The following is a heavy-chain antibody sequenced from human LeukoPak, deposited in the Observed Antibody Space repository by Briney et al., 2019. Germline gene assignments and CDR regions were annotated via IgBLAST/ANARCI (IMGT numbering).Heavy chain of an antibody. CDR2: IYSGGST. D-gene: IGHD4-17*01. Sequence: GGSLRLSCAASGFTVSSNYMSWVRQAPGKGLEWVSVIYSGGSTYYADSVKGRFTISRDNSKNTLYLQMNSLRAEDTAVYYCARYYGDPYYFGYWGQGTLVTVSS. V-gene: IGHV3-53*01. CDR3: ARYYGDPYYFGY. J-gene: IGHJ4*02. CDR1: GFTVSSNY.